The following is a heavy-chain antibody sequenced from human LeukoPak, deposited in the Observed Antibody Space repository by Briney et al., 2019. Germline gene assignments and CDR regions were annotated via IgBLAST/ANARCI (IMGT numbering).Heavy chain of an antibody. Sequence: ASVKVSCKASGGTFSSYAISWVRQAPGQGLEWMGRIIPILGIANYAQKFQGRVAITADKSTSTAYMELSSLRSEDTAVYYCARDAVGANSVAFDIWGQGTMVTVSS. CDR3: ARDAVGANSVAFDI. CDR1: GGTFSSYA. V-gene: IGHV1-69*04. D-gene: IGHD1-26*01. J-gene: IGHJ3*02. CDR2: IIPILGIA.